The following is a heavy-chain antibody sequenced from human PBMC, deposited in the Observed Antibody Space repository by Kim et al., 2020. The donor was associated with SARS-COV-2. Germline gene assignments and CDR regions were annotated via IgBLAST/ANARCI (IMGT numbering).Heavy chain of an antibody. D-gene: IGHD6-6*01. CDR1: GGSISSYY. Sequence: SETLSLTCTVSGGSISSYYWSWIRQPPGKGLEWIGYIYYTGSTNYNPSLESRVTISVDTSKNQFSLKLSSVTAADTAVYYCARPTREYSSSSGAFDIWS. J-gene: IGHJ3*02. CDR3: ARPTREYSSSSGAFDI. V-gene: IGHV4-59*08. CDR2: IYYTGST.